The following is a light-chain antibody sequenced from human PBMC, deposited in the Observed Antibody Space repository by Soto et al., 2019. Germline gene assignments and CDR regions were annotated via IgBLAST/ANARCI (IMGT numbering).Light chain of an antibody. V-gene: IGKV1-5*03. Sequence: DIQMTQSPSTLSASIGDRVNITCRASQSVSRWLASYHQKPGKAPKLLSYKASDLESGVPSRFSGRGSGEEFTLTIGSLEPDYFATDYCQHYDNYPLTFGGGNKGEI. J-gene: IGKJ4*02. CDR3: QHYDNYPLT. CDR1: QSVSRW. CDR2: KAS.